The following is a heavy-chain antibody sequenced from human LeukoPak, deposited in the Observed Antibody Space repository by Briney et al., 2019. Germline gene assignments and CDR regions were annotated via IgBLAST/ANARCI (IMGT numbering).Heavy chain of an antibody. CDR2: ISYDGSNK. V-gene: IGHV3-30*18. J-gene: IGHJ4*02. CDR3: AKGRSSWTLDY. Sequence: GGSLRLSCAASGFTFSSYWMNWARQAPGKGLEWVAVISYDGSNKYYADSVKGRFTISRDNSKNTLYLQMNSLRAEDTAVYYCAKGRSSWTLDYWGQGTLVTVSS. D-gene: IGHD6-13*01. CDR1: GFTFSSYW.